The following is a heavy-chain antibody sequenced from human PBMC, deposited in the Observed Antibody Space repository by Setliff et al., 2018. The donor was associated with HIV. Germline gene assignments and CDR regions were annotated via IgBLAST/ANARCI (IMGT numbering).Heavy chain of an antibody. V-gene: IGHV1-18*01. CDR2: ISGYNGNT. J-gene: IGHJ4*02. CDR3: ARDSRSSIAPYNFDY. Sequence: ASVKVSCKASGYTFTSSGISWVRQAPGQGLEWMGWISGYNGNTNYAQKFQGRVTMTTDTSTRTAYMELRSLRSDDTAVYYCARDSRSSIAPYNFDYWGQGTVVTVSS. CDR1: GYTFTSSG. D-gene: IGHD6-6*01.